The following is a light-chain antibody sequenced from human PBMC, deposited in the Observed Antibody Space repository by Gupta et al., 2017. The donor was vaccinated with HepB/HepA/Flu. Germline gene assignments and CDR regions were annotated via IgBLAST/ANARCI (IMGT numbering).Light chain of an antibody. CDR1: QSVLYSSNNKNY. J-gene: IGKJ4*01. CDR3: QQDYTTPS. Sequence: DIVMTQSPDSLAVSLGERATINCKSSQSVLYSSNNKNYLAWYQQKPGQSPKLLIYWASTREFGVPDRFSGSGSGTDFILTSSRLQAEDVAVYCCQQDYTTPSFGGGTKVEIK. CDR2: WAS. V-gene: IGKV4-1*01.